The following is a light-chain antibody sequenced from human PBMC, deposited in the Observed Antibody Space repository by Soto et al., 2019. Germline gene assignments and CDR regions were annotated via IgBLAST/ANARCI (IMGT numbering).Light chain of an antibody. Sequence: QAVVTQEPSLTVSQEGPVTLPFAPGTGAVTSGHHPYGFQQKPGQAPRTLIYDTTKKYSWTPAGFSGSLLGGKAALTLSGAQPEDEAEYFCLLSYSGARRVFGSGTKLTVL. CDR1: TGAVTSGHH. V-gene: IGLV7-46*01. CDR2: DTT. J-gene: IGLJ1*01. CDR3: LLSYSGARRV.